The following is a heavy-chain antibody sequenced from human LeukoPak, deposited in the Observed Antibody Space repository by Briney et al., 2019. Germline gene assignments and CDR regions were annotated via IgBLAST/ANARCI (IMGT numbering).Heavy chain of an antibody. Sequence: GGSLRLSCAASGFTFSDYYMTWIRQAPGKGLEWLSYISPSSGYAPYADSVKGRFTISRDNAMNSLYLQMSSLRAEDTAVYYCARNAYGAQTPPDVWGQGTTVTVSS. V-gene: IGHV3-11*03. CDR3: ARNAYGAQTPPDV. CDR2: ISPSSGYA. D-gene: IGHD4-17*01. CDR1: GFTFSDYY. J-gene: IGHJ6*02.